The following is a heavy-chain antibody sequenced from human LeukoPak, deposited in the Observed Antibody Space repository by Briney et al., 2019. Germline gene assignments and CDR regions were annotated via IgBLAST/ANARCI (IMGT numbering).Heavy chain of an antibody. J-gene: IGHJ4*02. CDR1: GYSFTNYW. Sequence: GESLKISCKGSGYSFTNYWIGWVRQMPGQGREWMAWIYPGVSDTRYNPCYQGQVHISDDKSTSTAYLQWSRLKASDTGMYYCAIGGESSTRCYRCFDHWGQGTPVTVSS. D-gene: IGHD2-2*02. CDR3: AIGGESSTRCYRCFDH. CDR2: IYPGVSDT. V-gene: IGHV5-51*01.